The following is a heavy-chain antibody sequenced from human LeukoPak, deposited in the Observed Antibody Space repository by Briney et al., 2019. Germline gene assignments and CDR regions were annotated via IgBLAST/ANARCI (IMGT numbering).Heavy chain of an antibody. CDR2: ISYDGSNK. V-gene: IGHV3-30-3*01. Sequence: GRSLRLSCAASGFTFSSYAMHWVRQAPGKGLEWVAVISYDGSNKYYADSVKGRFTISRDNSKNTLYLQMNSLRAEDTAVCYCAREVPAIHYYFDYWGQGTLVTVSS. CDR1: GFTFSSYA. D-gene: IGHD2-21*01. CDR3: AREVPAIHYYFDY. J-gene: IGHJ4*02.